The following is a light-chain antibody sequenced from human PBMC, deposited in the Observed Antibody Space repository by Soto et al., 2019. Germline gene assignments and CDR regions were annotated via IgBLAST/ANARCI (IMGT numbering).Light chain of an antibody. J-gene: IGKJ4*01. CDR1: QSLLLSSGNNY. Sequence: MVLTQSPLSVPVWLGESASISCTASQSLLLSSGNNYLDWYLQKPGQSPQLLIYLGSTRASGVPSRFSGSGSGTDFTFTISSLQPEDIATYYCQQYDNLPLTFGGGTKVDIK. CDR3: QQYDNLPLT. V-gene: IGKV2-28*01. CDR2: LGS.